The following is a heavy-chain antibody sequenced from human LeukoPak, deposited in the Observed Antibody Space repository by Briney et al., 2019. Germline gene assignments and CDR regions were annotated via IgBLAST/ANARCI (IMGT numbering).Heavy chain of an antibody. J-gene: IGHJ4*02. Sequence: SETLSLTSTVSGHSISSGYYWGWIRQPPGKGLEWIGRIYTSGSTNYNPSLKSRVTMSVDTSKNQFSLKLSSVTAADTAVYYCASHRDYNNGWPLDYWGQGTLVTVSS. CDR1: GHSISSGYY. CDR3: ASHRDYNNGWPLDY. D-gene: IGHD6-19*01. V-gene: IGHV4-38-2*02. CDR2: IYTSGST.